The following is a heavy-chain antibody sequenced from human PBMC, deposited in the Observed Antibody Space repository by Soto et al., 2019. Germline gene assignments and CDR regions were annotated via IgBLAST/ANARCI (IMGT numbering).Heavy chain of an antibody. CDR1: GFTFNNFW. Sequence: EVKLVESGGGLVQPGGSLRLSCVVSGFTFNNFWMKWVRQAPGKGLQWVADIKQDGSARYYVDPVRGRFTISRDNANNSLYLEMNSLRADDTAVYYCARVGWGRYFDVWGPGTLVTVSS. V-gene: IGHV3-7*05. J-gene: IGHJ2*01. D-gene: IGHD2-21*02. CDR3: ARVGWGRYFDV. CDR2: IKQDGSAR.